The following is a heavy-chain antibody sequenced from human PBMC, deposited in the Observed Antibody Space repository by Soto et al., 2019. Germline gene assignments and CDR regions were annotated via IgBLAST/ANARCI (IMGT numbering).Heavy chain of an antibody. J-gene: IGHJ4*02. D-gene: IGHD1-26*01. CDR2: IYTSGST. Sequence: SETLSHTCTVSGDSMTKYYWSWIRQSAGKGLEWIGRIYTSGSTNYNPSLKSRVTMSIDTSNKHFSLSLKSVTAADTAVYYCARTVGAAYYFDFWGQGALVTVSS. CDR3: ARTVGAAYYFDF. V-gene: IGHV4-4*07. CDR1: GDSMTKYY.